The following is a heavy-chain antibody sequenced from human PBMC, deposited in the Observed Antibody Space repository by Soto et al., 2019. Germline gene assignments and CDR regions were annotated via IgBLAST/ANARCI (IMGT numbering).Heavy chain of an antibody. CDR3: ARLGYCTNGVCYPAGP. CDR2: IYHSGST. Sequence: SETLSLTCAVSSGSISSSNWWSWVRPPPGKGLEWIGEIYHSGSTNYNPSLKSRVTISVDKSKNQFSLKLSSVTAADTAVYYCARLGYCTNGVCYPAGPWGQGTLVTVSS. V-gene: IGHV4-4*02. CDR1: SGSISSSNW. D-gene: IGHD2-8*01. J-gene: IGHJ5*02.